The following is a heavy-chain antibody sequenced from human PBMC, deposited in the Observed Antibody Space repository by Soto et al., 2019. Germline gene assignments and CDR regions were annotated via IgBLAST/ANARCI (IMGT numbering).Heavy chain of an antibody. V-gene: IGHV3-23*01. J-gene: IGHJ4*02. CDR2: ISGSGGST. CDR3: AKEKARLLEWLLYHFDY. CDR1: GFTFSSYA. D-gene: IGHD3-3*01. Sequence: EVQLLESGGGLVQPGGSLRLSCAASGFTFSSYAMSWVRQAPGKGLEWVSAISGSGGSTYYADSVKGRFTISRDNSKNTVYPEMNGLRVEDTAVYYCAKEKARLLEWLLYHFDYWGQGTLVTVSS.